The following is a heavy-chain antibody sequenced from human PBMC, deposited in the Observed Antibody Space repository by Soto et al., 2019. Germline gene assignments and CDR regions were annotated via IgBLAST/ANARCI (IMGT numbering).Heavy chain of an antibody. CDR2: INGDGRDT. CDR3: VRGNSGYGNFDY. V-gene: IGHV3-74*01. J-gene: IGHJ4*02. D-gene: IGHD5-12*01. CDR1: GFTLSNFW. Sequence: GGSLRLSCAASGFTLSNFWMHWIRQAPGKGLVWVSRINGDGRDTSYADIAKGRFTISRDNARKTLYLQMNFLRVEDTAVYFCVRGNSGYGNFDYWGPGALVTVYS.